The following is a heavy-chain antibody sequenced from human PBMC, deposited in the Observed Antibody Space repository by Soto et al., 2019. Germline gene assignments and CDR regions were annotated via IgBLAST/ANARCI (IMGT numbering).Heavy chain of an antibody. J-gene: IGHJ6*03. CDR1: GGSISSSSYY. Sequence: SETLSLTCTVSGGSISSSSYYWGWIRQPPGKGLEWIGSIYYSGSTYYNPSLKSRVTISVDTSKNQFSLKLSSVTAADTAVYYCARTIVWFGELFGYYYYYMDVWGKGTTVTVSS. D-gene: IGHD3-10*01. CDR2: IYYSGST. V-gene: IGHV4-39*01. CDR3: ARTIVWFGELFGYYYYYMDV.